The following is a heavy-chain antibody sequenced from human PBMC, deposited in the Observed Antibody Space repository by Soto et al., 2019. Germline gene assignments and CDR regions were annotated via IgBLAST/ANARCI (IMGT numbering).Heavy chain of an antibody. V-gene: IGHV3-11*01. CDR2: INSGGSNI. D-gene: IGHD3-10*01. CDR1: GFTFTDHY. J-gene: IGHJ4*02. CDR3: ARDIRGAN. Sequence: QVQLVESGGGLVKPGGSLRLSCTASGFTFTDHYMTWIRQAPGKGLAWVSYINSGGSNISYADSVRGRFTISRDNAKNSVYLQMSSLRAADRAIYYCARDIRGANWGQGTLVIVSS.